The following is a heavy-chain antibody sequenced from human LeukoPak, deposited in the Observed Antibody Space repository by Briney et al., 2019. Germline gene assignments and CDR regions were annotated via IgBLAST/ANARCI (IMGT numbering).Heavy chain of an antibody. CDR1: GGSISSGGYY. J-gene: IGHJ4*02. V-gene: IGHV4-31*03. CDR3: ASFDYGDYGDY. Sequence: SHTLSLTCTVSGGSISSGGYYWRWTRQHPGKGLEWIGYIYYSGSTYYDPSLKSRVTISVDTSKNQFCLELSSVTAADTAVYYCASFDYGDYGDYWGQGTLVTVSS. CDR2: IYYSGST. D-gene: IGHD4-17*01.